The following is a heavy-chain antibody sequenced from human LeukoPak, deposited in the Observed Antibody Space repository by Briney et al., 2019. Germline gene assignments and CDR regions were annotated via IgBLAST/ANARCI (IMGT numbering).Heavy chain of an antibody. J-gene: IGHJ4*02. CDR2: IYYSGST. D-gene: IGHD3-22*01. Sequence: SETLSLTCTVSGGSISSSSYYWGWIRQPPGKGLEWIGSIYYSGSTYYNPSLKSRVTISVDTSKNQFSLKLSSVTAADTAVYYCARGTDYYDSSGYWDYYFDYWGQGTLVTVSS. CDR1: GGSISSSSYY. CDR3: ARGTDYYDSSGYWDYYFDY. V-gene: IGHV4-39*07.